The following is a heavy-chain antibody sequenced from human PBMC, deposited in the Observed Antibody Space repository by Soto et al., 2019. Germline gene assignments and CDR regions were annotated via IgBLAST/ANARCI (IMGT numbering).Heavy chain of an antibody. CDR2: INHSGST. CDR1: GGSFSGYY. Sequence: SATLSLTCAVYGGSFSGYYWSWIRQPPGKGLEWIGEINHSGSTNYNPSLKSRVTISVDTSKNQFSLKLSSGTATDTAVYYCARQRTTVVTQAYFDHWGQGALVKVSS. J-gene: IGHJ4*02. D-gene: IGHD2-21*02. V-gene: IGHV4-34*01. CDR3: ARQRTTVVTQAYFDH.